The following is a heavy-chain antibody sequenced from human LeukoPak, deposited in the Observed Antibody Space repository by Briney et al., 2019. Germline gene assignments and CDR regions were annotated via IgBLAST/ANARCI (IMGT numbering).Heavy chain of an antibody. CDR2: IYSGGST. J-gene: IGHJ4*02. CDR1: GFTVSSNY. D-gene: IGHD1-26*01. V-gene: IGHV3-53*01. CDR3: ARDIVGATTDY. Sequence: GGSLRLSCAASGFTVSSNYMSWVRQPPGKGLEWVSVIYSGGSTYYADSVKGRFTISRDNSKNTLYLQMNSLRAEDTAVYYCARDIVGATTDYWGQGTLVTVSS.